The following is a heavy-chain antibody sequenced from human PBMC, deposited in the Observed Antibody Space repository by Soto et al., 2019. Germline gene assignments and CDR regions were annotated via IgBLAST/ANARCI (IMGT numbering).Heavy chain of an antibody. CDR3: AVGGIAAREVYYYYGMDV. D-gene: IGHD6-6*01. CDR2: IIPIFGTA. V-gene: IGHV1-69*06. CDR1: GGTFSSYA. Sequence: QVQLVQSGAEVKKPGSSVKVSCKASGGTFSSYAISWVRQAPGQGLEWMGGIIPIFGTANYAQKFQGRVTITADKSTSTAYMELSSLRSEDTAVYYCAVGGIAAREVYYYYGMDVWGQGTTVTVSS. J-gene: IGHJ6*02.